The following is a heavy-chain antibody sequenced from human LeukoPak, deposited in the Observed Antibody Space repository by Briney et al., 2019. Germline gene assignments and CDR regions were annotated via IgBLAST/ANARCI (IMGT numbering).Heavy chain of an antibody. J-gene: IGHJ4*02. V-gene: IGHV3-7*04. CDR1: GFTLSNHW. CDR3: ARAMSTFGGVRNYFDS. Sequence: PGGSLRLSCAASGFTLSNHWMTWVRQAPGKGLECVAIIKQDGSEKYYVDSVKGRFTISRDNAKNSLYLQMNSLRAEDTAVYYCARAMSTFGGVRNYFDSWGQGTLVTVSS. CDR2: IKQDGSEK. D-gene: IGHD3-16*01.